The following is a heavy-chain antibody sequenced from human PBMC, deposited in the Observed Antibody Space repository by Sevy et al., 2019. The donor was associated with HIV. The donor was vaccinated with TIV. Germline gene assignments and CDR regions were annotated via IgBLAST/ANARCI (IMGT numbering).Heavy chain of an antibody. CDR2: TWYASKWYN. CDR3: ARQKNSGFDV. CDR1: GDSVSRTDVA. J-gene: IGHJ3*01. D-gene: IGHD6-19*01. Sequence: SQTLSLTCAISGDSVSRTDVAWNWIRQSPSRGLEWLGRTWYASKWYNDYAISVKSRLTITPDTTRNKVSLHLSSVTPEDTAVYYGARQKNSGFDVWGQGTVVTVSS. V-gene: IGHV6-1*01.